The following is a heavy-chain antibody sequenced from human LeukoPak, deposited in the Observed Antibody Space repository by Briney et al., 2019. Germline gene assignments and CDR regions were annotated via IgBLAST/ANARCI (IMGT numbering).Heavy chain of an antibody. D-gene: IGHD6-19*01. CDR1: GFALRSYT. CDR2: ISSTSAYI. CDR3: ARVAVAGPTGWFDS. V-gene: IGHV3-21*01. J-gene: IGHJ5*01. Sequence: AGGSLRLSCAASGFALRSYTVTWVRQAPGKGLEWVSSISSTSAYIYYAESVKGRFSISRDNVDNVVHLQMSSLRNEDTAFYYCARVAVAGPTGWFDSWGQGTLVTVSS.